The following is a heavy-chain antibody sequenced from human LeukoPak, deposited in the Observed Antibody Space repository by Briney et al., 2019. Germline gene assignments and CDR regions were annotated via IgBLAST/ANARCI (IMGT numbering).Heavy chain of an antibody. CDR2: IYYSGST. D-gene: IGHD4-4*01. V-gene: IGHV4-30-4*01. CDR3: ARARGNRSYFDY. CDR1: GGSISSGDYY. J-gene: IGHJ4*02. Sequence: PSETLSLTCTVSGGSISSGDYYWSWIRQPPGKGLEWIGYIYYSGSTYYNPSLKSRVTISVDTSKNQFSLKLSSVTAADTAVYYCARARGNRSYFDYWGQGTLVTVSS.